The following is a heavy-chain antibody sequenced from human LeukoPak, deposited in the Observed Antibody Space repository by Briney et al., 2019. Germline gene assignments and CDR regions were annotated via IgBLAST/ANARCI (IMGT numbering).Heavy chain of an antibody. CDR2: INPNSGGT. D-gene: IGHD5-12*01. J-gene: IGHJ5*02. CDR3: ARPRGYSGYERANNWFDP. CDR1: GYTFTGYY. Sequence: ASVKVSCKASGYTFTGYYMHRVRQAPGQGLERMGWINPNSGGTNYAQKFQGRVTMTRDTSISTAYMELSRLRSDDTAVYYCARPRGYSGYERANNWFDPWGQGTLVTVSS. V-gene: IGHV1-2*02.